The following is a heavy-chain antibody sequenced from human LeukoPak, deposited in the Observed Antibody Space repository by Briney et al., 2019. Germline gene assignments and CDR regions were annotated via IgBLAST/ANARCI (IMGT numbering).Heavy chain of an antibody. D-gene: IGHD6-13*01. V-gene: IGHV3-21*01. Sequence: GGSLRLSCAASGFTFSSYSMNWVRQAPGKGLEWVSSISSSSSYIYYADSVKGRFTISRDSAKNSLYLQMNSLRAEETAVYYCARGLIAAAGYFDYWGQGTLVTVSS. CDR2: ISSSSSYI. CDR1: GFTFSSYS. J-gene: IGHJ4*02. CDR3: ARGLIAAAGYFDY.